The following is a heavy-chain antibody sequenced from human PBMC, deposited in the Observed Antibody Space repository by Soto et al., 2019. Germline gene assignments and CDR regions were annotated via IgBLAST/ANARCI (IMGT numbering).Heavy chain of an antibody. CDR1: GDSISNYY. CDR3: ARRQYWNYLFDN. V-gene: IGHV4-59*01. CDR2: FYYSGST. Sequence: SETLSLTCTVSGDSISNYYWSWIRQAPGKGLEWIGCFYYSGSTNYNPSLKSRLTMSIDASKTRFSLRLRSVTAADTAVYYCARRQYWNYLFDNWGQGTLVTVSS. D-gene: IGHD1-7*01. J-gene: IGHJ4*02.